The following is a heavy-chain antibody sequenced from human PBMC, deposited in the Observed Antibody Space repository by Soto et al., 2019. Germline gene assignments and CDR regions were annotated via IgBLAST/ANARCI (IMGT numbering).Heavy chain of an antibody. V-gene: IGHV4-30-2*01. Sequence: QLQLQESGSGLVKPSQTLSLTCAVSGGSISSGGYSWSWIRQPPGKGLEWIGYIYQSCSTYYKPSRKSRATESVDRSKNQFSLKLSSVAAAETAVYYCARGFGAPSHGMDVWGQGTTVTVSS. D-gene: IGHD3-16*01. CDR1: GGSISSGGYS. J-gene: IGHJ6*02. CDR2: IYQSCST. CDR3: ARGFGAPSHGMDV.